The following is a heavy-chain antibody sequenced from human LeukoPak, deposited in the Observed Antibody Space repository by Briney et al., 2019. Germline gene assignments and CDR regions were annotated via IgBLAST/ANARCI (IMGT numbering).Heavy chain of an antibody. V-gene: IGHV1-2*06. Sequence: ASVKVSCKASGYTFSGYNMHWVRQAPGQGPEWMGRVISHSGGTNYAPRFQGRVTMTRDTSTSTAYMELSRLKSDDTAVYYCARGYNYGHDYWGQGTLVTVSS. J-gene: IGHJ4*02. CDR1: GYTFSGYN. CDR3: ARGYNYGHDY. CDR2: VISHSGGT. D-gene: IGHD5-18*01.